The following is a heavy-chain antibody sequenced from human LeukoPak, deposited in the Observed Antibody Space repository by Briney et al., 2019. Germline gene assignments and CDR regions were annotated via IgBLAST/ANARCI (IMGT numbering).Heavy chain of an antibody. D-gene: IGHD3-22*01. Sequence: SETLSLTCTVSDGSINIYYWSWIRQAPGKGLEWIGYIYYSGSTNYNPSLKSRVTISVDTSKNQFSLRLSSVTAADTAVYYCARVNYYDSSGTDCWGQGTLVTVSS. V-gene: IGHV4-59*01. CDR1: DGSINIYY. CDR3: ARVNYYDSSGTDC. CDR2: IYYSGST. J-gene: IGHJ4*02.